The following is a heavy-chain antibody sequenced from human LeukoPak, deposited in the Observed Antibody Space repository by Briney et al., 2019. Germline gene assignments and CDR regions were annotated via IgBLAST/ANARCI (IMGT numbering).Heavy chain of an antibody. CDR2: MNPNSGNT. CDR3: ARDSHVNAFDI. D-gene: IGHD3-10*02. Sequence: ASVKVSCKASGYTFTSYDINWVRQATGQGLEWMGWMNPNSGNTGYAQKFQGRVTMTRSTSINTAYMELSSLRSEDTAMYYCARDSHVNAFDIWGQGTMVTVSS. V-gene: IGHV1-8*01. CDR1: GYTFTSYD. J-gene: IGHJ3*02.